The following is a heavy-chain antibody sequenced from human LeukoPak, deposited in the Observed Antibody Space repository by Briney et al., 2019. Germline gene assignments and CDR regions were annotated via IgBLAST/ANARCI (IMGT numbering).Heavy chain of an antibody. D-gene: IGHD1-1*01. J-gene: IGHJ4*02. V-gene: IGHV3-23*01. Sequence: QPGGSLRLSCAASGFTFSSYAMSWVRQAPGRGLEWVSSISGSGGSTCYADSVKGRFTISRDNSKNTLYLQMYSLRAEDTAVYYCAKVEGASKASVYWGQGALVTVSS. CDR3: AKVEGASKASVY. CDR1: GFTFSSYA. CDR2: ISGSGGST.